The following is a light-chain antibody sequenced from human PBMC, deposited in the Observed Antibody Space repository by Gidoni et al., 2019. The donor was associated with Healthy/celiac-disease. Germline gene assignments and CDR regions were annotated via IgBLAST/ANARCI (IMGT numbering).Light chain of an antibody. CDR3: QQYGSSPSAT. V-gene: IGKV3-20*01. CDR1: QSVSSSY. Sequence: EIVLTQSPGTLSLSPGERATLSCRASQSVSSSYLAWYQQKPGQAPRLLIYGASSRATGIPDRFSGSGSGTDFTLTISSLEPEDFAVYYCQQYGSSPSATFXQXTKVEIK. J-gene: IGKJ1*01. CDR2: GAS.